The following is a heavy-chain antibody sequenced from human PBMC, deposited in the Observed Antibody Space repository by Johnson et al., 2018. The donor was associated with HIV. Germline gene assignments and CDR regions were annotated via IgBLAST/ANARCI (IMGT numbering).Heavy chain of an antibody. D-gene: IGHD6-19*01. Sequence: QVQLVESGGGLVKPGGSLRLSCAASGFRFSDYYMSWIRQAPGKGLEWVSYISGSGGAIYYADSVKGRFTISRGNAKNSLYLQMNSLRAGDTAVYYCVRGLYSSAWYFGDLDAFDIWGQGTMVTVSS. CDR3: VRGLYSSAWYFGDLDAFDI. CDR2: ISGSGGAI. CDR1: GFRFSDYY. J-gene: IGHJ3*02. V-gene: IGHV3-11*04.